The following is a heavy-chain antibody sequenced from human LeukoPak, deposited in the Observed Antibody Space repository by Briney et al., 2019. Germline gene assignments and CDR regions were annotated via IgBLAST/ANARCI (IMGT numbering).Heavy chain of an antibody. D-gene: IGHD1-20*01. V-gene: IGHV1-2*02. CDR3: ARDRQALNNLDYYYMDV. CDR2: INPNSGGT. CDR1: GYTFTGYY. Sequence: ASVKVSCKASGYTFTGYYMHWVRQAPGQGHEWMGWINPNSGGTNYAQKFQGTVTMTRDTSISTAYMELSRLRSDDTAVYYCARDRQALNNLDYYYMDVWGKGTTVTVSS. J-gene: IGHJ6*03.